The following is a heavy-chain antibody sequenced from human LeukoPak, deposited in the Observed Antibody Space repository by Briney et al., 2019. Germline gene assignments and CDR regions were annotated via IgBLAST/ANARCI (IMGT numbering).Heavy chain of an antibody. V-gene: IGHV4-39*01. CDR2: VYYDGTS. CDR3: VRHISTNTGYFDS. CDR1: GASINSHSYY. D-gene: IGHD2/OR15-2a*01. J-gene: IGHJ4*02. Sequence: SETLSLTCTVSGASINSHSYYWGWVRQAPGKGLEWIGSVYYDGTSYSNPSLTSRAAVFVDTSRDQFSLDLSLVTAADTAVYYCVRHISTNTGYFDSCGQGSLVSVSS.